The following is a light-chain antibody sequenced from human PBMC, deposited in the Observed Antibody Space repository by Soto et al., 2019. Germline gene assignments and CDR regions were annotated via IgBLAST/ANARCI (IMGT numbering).Light chain of an antibody. CDR1: SGSIASNY. CDR2: EDN. V-gene: IGLV6-57*03. J-gene: IGLJ3*02. Sequence: FMLTQPHSVSESPGQTVTISCTRSSGSIASNYVQWYQQRPGSAPTTVIYEDNPRPSGVPDRFSGSIDSSSNSASLTISGLKTEDEADYYCQSYDSSSWVFGGGTKLTVL. CDR3: QSYDSSSWV.